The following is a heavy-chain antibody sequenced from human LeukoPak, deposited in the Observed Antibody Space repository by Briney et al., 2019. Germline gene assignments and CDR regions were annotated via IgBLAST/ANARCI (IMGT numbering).Heavy chain of an antibody. CDR3: ARRAGAYSHPYDY. J-gene: IGHJ4*02. D-gene: IGHD4/OR15-4a*01. CDR2: ISGSGGST. Sequence: GGSLRLSCAASGFTFSSYAMSWARQAPGKGLEWVSAISGSGGSTYYADSVKGRFTISRDNSKNTLYLQMNSLRAEDTAVYYCARRAGAYSHPYDYWGQGTLVTVSS. V-gene: IGHV3-23*01. CDR1: GFTFSSYA.